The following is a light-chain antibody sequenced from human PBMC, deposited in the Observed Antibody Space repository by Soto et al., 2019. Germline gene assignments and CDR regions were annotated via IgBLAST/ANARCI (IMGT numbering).Light chain of an antibody. CDR3: HQYCSSPPYT. CDR1: QSVSSSY. CDR2: GAS. Sequence: EIVLTQSPGTLSLSPGERATLSCRASQSVSSSYLAWYQQKPGQATRLLIYGASSRATGIPDRFCGSGSVTDFTLTISKLEPLDFSVYYCHQYCSSPPYTFGQGTKLEIK. V-gene: IGKV3-20*01. J-gene: IGKJ2*01.